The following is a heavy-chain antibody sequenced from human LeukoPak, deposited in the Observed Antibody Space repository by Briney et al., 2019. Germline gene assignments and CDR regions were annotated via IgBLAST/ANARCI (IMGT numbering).Heavy chain of an antibody. CDR3: AKGGLAAVFDH. J-gene: IGHJ4*02. CDR1: GGSISSYY. D-gene: IGHD6-19*01. CDR2: IYYDGST. Sequence: SETLSLTCTVPGGSISSYYWSWIRKPPGKGLEWSGYIYYDGSTKYNPSLKSRVTISVDTSKNQFSLKLYSVTAADTAVYYCAKGGLAAVFDHWGQGTLVTVSS. V-gene: IGHV4-59*01.